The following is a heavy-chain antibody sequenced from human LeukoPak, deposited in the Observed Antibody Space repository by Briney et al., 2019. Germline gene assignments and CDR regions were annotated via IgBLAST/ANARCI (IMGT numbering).Heavy chain of an antibody. J-gene: IGHJ3*02. V-gene: IGHV4-38-2*02. CDR2: IYHSGST. CDR3: VNGPDAFDI. CDR1: GQSISSGYY. Sequence: SEPLSLTCTVSGQSISSGYYWGWTRQPPGKGLEWIGTIYHSGSTYYNPSLKSRVTISVDTSKNQFSLKLSSVTAADTAVYYCVNGPDAFDIWGQGTLVIVSS.